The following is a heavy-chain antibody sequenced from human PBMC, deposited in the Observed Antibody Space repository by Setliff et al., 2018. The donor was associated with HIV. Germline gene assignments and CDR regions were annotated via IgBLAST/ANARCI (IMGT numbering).Heavy chain of an antibody. D-gene: IGHD6-13*01. CDR2: ISGSAGST. V-gene: IGHV3-23*01. Sequence: GGSLRLSCAASVFTFSSFAKTWVRQAPGKGLEWGSSISGSAGSTYYADYVKGRFTISRDNAKNTLYLQMNSLRAEDTAVYYCAKTTPSSIRSPYYYYMDVWGKGTTVTVS. CDR1: VFTFSSFA. J-gene: IGHJ6*03. CDR3: AKTTPSSIRSPYYYYMDV.